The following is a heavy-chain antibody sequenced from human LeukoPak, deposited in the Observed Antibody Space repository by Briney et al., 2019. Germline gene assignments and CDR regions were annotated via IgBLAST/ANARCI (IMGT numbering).Heavy chain of an antibody. J-gene: IGHJ4*02. D-gene: IGHD6-13*01. V-gene: IGHV3-23*01. CDR2: ISESGGST. Sequence: GGSLRLSCAASGFTFGSYAMSWVRQAPGEGLEWVSGISESGGSTYYADSVKGRFTISRDNSKNTLFLQMNSLRAEDTAVYYCAKDHIRRDGYSDFDYWGQGTLVTVSS. CDR1: GFTFGSYA. CDR3: AKDHIRRDGYSDFDY.